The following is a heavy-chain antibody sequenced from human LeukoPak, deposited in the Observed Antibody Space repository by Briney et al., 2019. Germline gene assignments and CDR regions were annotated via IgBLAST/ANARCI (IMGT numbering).Heavy chain of an antibody. V-gene: IGHV4-59*08. Sequence: PSETLSLTCTVSGGSISSYYWSWIRQPPGKGLEWIGYIYYSGSTNYNPSLKSRVTISVDTSKNQFSLKLSPVTAADTAVYYCARSWSSGWYVIDYWGQGTLVTVSS. D-gene: IGHD6-19*01. CDR3: ARSWSSGWYVIDY. CDR1: GGSISSYY. CDR2: IYYSGST. J-gene: IGHJ4*02.